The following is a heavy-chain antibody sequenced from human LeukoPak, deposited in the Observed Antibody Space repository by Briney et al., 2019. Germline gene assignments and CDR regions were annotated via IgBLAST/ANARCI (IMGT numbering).Heavy chain of an antibody. CDR2: INHSGST. CDR1: GGSISSSSYY. J-gene: IGHJ3*02. D-gene: IGHD3-22*01. Sequence: SETLSLTCTVSGGSISSSSYYWSWIRQPPGKGLEWIGEINHSGSTNYNPSLKSRVTISVDTSKNQFSLKLSSVTAADTAVYYCARGSGYNDAFDIWGQGTMVTVSS. CDR3: ARGSGYNDAFDI. V-gene: IGHV4-39*07.